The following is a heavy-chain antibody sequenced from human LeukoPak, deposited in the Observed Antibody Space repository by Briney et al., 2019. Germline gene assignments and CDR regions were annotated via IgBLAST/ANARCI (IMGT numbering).Heavy chain of an antibody. CDR3: ARVGLGYYLPRDYMDV. CDR1: GYSISSGYY. Sequence: SETLSLTCTVSGYSISSGYYWGWIRQPPGKGLEWIGSIYHSGSTYYNPSLKSRVTISVDTSKNQFSLKLSSVTAADTAVYYCARVGLGYYLPRDYMDVWGKGTTVTVSS. V-gene: IGHV4-38-2*02. CDR2: IYHSGST. D-gene: IGHD3-22*01. J-gene: IGHJ6*03.